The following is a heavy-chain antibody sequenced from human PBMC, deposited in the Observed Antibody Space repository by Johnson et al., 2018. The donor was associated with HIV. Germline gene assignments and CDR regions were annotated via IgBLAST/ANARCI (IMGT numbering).Heavy chain of an antibody. V-gene: IGHV3-20*04. D-gene: IGHD1-14*01. Sequence: VQLVESGGGLVQPGGSLRLSCVASGFTFDDYGMSWVRQAPGKGLEWVSGINWNGGRTGYAGSVKGRFTISRDNSKNTVYLQMNSLKSEDTAVYYCTTEGDAFDIWGQGTMVTVSS. J-gene: IGHJ3*02. CDR3: TTEGDAFDI. CDR2: INWNGGRT. CDR1: GFTFDDYG.